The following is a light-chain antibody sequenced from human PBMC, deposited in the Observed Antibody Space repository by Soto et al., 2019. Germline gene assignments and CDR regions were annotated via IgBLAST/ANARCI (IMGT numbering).Light chain of an antibody. Sequence: QSVLTQPPSASGTPGQRVTISCSGSSSNIGVNYVYWYQQLPGTAPKLLIYTNNERPSGVPDRFSGSKSGTSASLAISGLRSEDEAEYHCATWDDSLSGLVFGGGTKLTVL. J-gene: IGLJ2*01. V-gene: IGLV1-47*01. CDR3: ATWDDSLSGLV. CDR1: SSNIGVNY. CDR2: TNN.